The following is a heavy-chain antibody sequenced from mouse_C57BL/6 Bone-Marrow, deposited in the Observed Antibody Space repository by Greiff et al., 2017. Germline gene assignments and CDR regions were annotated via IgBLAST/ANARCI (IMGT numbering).Heavy chain of an antibody. CDR3: ARRDDPGGLDY. D-gene: IGHD2-14*01. J-gene: IGHJ2*01. CDR1: GYTFTSYG. CDR2: IYPRSGNT. V-gene: IGHV1-81*01. Sequence: QVQLQQSGAELARPGASVKLSCKASGYTFTSYGISWVKQRTGQGLEWIGEIYPRSGNTYYNEKFKGKATLTADKSSSTAYMELRSLTSEDSAVYFCARRDDPGGLDYWGQGTTLTVSS.